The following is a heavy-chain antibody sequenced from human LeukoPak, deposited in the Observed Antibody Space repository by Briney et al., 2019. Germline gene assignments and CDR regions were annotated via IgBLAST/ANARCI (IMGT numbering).Heavy chain of an antibody. CDR2: ISSSSSYI. CDR1: GFTFSSYS. Sequence: GGSLRLSCAASGFTFSSYSMNWVHQAPGKGLEWVSSISSSSSYIYYADSVKGRFTISRDNAKNSLYLQMNSLRAEDTAVYYCARAYYGSGSYYQQRFDYWGQGTLVTVSS. V-gene: IGHV3-21*01. J-gene: IGHJ4*02. CDR3: ARAYYGSGSYYQQRFDY. D-gene: IGHD3-10*01.